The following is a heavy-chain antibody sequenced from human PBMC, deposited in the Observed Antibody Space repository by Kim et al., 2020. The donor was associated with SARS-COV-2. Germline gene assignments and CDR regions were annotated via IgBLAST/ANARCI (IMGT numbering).Heavy chain of an antibody. Sequence: GGSLRLSCAASGFTFSGYWMHWVRQPPGKGLVWVSRVNTDGSTTTYADSVNGRFTISRDNAKNTLYLQMNSLRAEDTSVYYCARSRGAGFDFWGLGTLVTVSS. D-gene: IGHD6-19*01. CDR2: VNTDGSTT. CDR3: ARSRGAGFDF. V-gene: IGHV3-74*01. J-gene: IGHJ4*02. CDR1: GFTFSGYW.